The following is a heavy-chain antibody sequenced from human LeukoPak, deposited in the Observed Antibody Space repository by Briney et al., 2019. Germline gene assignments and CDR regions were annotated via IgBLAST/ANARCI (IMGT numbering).Heavy chain of an antibody. CDR2: ISYTGTT. CDR1: GDSISSSTYY. V-gene: IGHV4-39*07. J-gene: IGHJ4*02. CDR3: ARASYSYDINGWVPFDY. D-gene: IGHD3-22*01. Sequence: SETLSLTCTVSGDSISSSTYYWGWIRQPPGEGLEWIATISYTGTTYYNPSLKSRVTISGDTSKNQFSLRLSSVTAADTAVYYCARASYSYDINGWVPFDYWGQGTLVTVSS.